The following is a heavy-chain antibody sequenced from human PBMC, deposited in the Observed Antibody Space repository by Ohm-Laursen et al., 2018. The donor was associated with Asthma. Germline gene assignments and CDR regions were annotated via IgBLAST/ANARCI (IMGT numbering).Heavy chain of an antibody. CDR3: AKVIDLSAWRLYFDS. Sequence: SLRLSCTAPGFTFSSHAMSWVRQAPGKGLEWVAGIGPTGRATYYVDSVKDRFTISRDDSKNTLFLQLNSLRAEDTAVYYCAKVIDLSAWRLYFDSWGQGTLVTVSS. V-gene: IGHV3-23*01. D-gene: IGHD6-19*01. J-gene: IGHJ4*02. CDR1: GFTFSSHA. CDR2: IGPTGRAT.